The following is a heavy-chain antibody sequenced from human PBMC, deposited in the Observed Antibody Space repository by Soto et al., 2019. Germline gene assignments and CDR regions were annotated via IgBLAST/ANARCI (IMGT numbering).Heavy chain of an antibody. CDR1: GYTFTSYG. V-gene: IGHV1-18*01. CDR2: ISAHNGNT. CDR3: ARGRYGDY. D-gene: IGHD1-1*01. J-gene: IGHJ4*02. Sequence: QVHLVQSGAEVKKPGASVKVSCKCSGYTFTSYGITWVRQAPGQGLEWMGWISAHNGNTDYAQKLQGRVTVTRATSTSTAYMELRRLRSDDTAVYYCARGRYGDYWGQGALVTVSP.